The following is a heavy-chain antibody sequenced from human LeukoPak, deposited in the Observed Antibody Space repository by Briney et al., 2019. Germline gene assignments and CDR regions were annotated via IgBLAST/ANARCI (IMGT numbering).Heavy chain of an antibody. Sequence: GGSLRLSCAASGFTFSSYAMSWVRQAPEKGLEWVSAISGSSGSTYYADSVKGRSTISRDNSKNTLYLQMNSLRAEDTAVYYCAKDWKYSSSPYWDYWGQGTLVTVSS. V-gene: IGHV3-23*01. J-gene: IGHJ4*02. D-gene: IGHD6-13*01. CDR3: AKDWKYSSSPYWDY. CDR1: GFTFSSYA. CDR2: ISGSSGST.